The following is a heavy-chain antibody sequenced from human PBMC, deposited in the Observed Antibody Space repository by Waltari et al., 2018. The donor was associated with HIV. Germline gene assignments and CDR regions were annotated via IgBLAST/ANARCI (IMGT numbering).Heavy chain of an antibody. V-gene: IGHV3-21*02. J-gene: IGHJ4*02. CDR1: GFPFCTYG. CDR3: ARRVSGYIYDFFDL. Sequence: EVQLVESGGGLVKPGGSLRLSCEASGFPFCTYGLNWVRQAPGKGLEWVSSISGSSDYLYYGDSVKGRFTISRDNAKDSLYLQMNSLRAEDTAIYYCARRVSGYIYDFFDLWGQGTLVTVSS. D-gene: IGHD5-18*01. CDR2: ISGSSDYL.